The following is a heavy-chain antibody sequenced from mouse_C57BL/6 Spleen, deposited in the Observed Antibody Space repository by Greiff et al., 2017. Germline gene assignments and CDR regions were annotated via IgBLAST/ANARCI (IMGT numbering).Heavy chain of an antibody. CDR3: SRPYYYGSSPYFDV. V-gene: IGHV7-3*01. D-gene: IGHD1-1*01. CDR1: GFTFTDYY. J-gene: IGHJ1*03. Sequence: EVQGVESGGGLVQPGGSLSLSCAASGFTFTDYYMSWVRQPPGKALEWLGFIRNKANGYTTEYSASVKGRFTISRDNSQSILYLHVNALRAEDSVTYYCSRPYYYGSSPYFDVWGTGTTVTVSS. CDR2: IRNKANGYTT.